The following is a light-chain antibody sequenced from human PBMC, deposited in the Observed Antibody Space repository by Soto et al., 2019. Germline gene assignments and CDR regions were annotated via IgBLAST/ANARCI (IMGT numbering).Light chain of an antibody. CDR2: AAS. CDR3: QQYGGSPFT. J-gene: IGKJ3*01. V-gene: IGKV3-20*01. CDR1: QSVSSSY. Sequence: EIVLTQSPGTLSLSPGERVTLSCRASQSVSSSYLGWFQQRPGQAPRLLIYAASTRATGVPDRFSGTGSGTDFALTISRLETDDSAVYYCQQYGGSPFTFGPGTKVDIK.